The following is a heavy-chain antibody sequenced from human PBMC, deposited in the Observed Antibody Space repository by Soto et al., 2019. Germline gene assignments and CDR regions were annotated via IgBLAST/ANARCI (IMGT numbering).Heavy chain of an antibody. J-gene: IGHJ3*02. V-gene: IGHV1-69*13. CDR1: GGTFSSYA. D-gene: IGHD2-21*01. CDR2: IIPIFGTA. Sequence: ASVKVSCKASGGTFSSYAISWVRQAPGQGLEWMGGIIPIFGTANYAQKFQGRVTITADESTSPAYMELNSLRSEDTAVYYCAREHKRGGLRDACDMCGKGKLGTV. CDR3: AREHKRGGLRDACDM.